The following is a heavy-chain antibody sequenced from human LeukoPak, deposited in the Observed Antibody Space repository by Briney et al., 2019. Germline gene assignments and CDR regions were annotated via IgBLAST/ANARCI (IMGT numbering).Heavy chain of an antibody. J-gene: IGHJ4*02. CDR1: GFTFSSYA. D-gene: IGHD3-3*01. CDR3: AKVGDFWSAYFDY. V-gene: IGHV3-23*01. CDR2: ISGSGGST. Sequence: GGSLRLSCAASGFTFSSYAMSWVRQAPGKGLEWVSAISGSGGSTYCADSVKGRFTISRDNSKNTLYLQMNSLRAEDTAVYYCAKVGDFWSAYFDYWGQGTLVTVSS.